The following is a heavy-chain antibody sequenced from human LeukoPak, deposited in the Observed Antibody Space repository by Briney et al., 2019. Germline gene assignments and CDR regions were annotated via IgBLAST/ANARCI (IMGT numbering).Heavy chain of an antibody. Sequence: GGSLRLSCAASGFALSSSSMNWVRQAPGKGLEWISYISSDSNIIYYADSVKGRFTISRDNAKNALYLQMNSLRAEDTAVYYCARTFGYWGQGTLVTVSS. CDR3: ARTFGY. CDR1: GFALSSSS. V-gene: IGHV3-48*04. CDR2: ISSDSNII. J-gene: IGHJ4*02.